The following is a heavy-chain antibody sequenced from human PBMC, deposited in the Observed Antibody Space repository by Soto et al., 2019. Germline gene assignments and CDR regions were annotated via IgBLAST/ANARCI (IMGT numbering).Heavy chain of an antibody. Sequence: SVKVSCKASGGTFSSYAISWVRQAPGQGLEWMGGIIPIFGTANYTQKFQGRVTITADESTSTAYMELSSLRSEDTAVYYCARSAYYDILTGPFDYWGQGTLVTVSS. V-gene: IGHV1-69*13. CDR1: GGTFSSYA. J-gene: IGHJ4*02. CDR3: ARSAYYDILTGPFDY. D-gene: IGHD3-9*01. CDR2: IIPIFGTA.